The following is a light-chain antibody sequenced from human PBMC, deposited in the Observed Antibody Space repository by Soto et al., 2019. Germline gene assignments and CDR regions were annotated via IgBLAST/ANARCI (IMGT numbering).Light chain of an antibody. CDR3: SSYTSSSSGV. CDR2: EVR. V-gene: IGLV2-14*01. J-gene: IGLJ1*01. CDR1: SSDVGGFNY. Sequence: QSALTQPASVSGSPGQSITISCTGTSSDVGGFNYVSWYQQHPGKTPKLLIYEVRNRPSGVSNRFSGSKSGNTASLTISGLQAEDEADYYCSSYTSSSSGVFGTGTKVTAL.